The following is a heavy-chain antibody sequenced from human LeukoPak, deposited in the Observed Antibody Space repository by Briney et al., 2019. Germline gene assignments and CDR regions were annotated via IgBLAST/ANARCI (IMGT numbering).Heavy chain of an antibody. CDR3: ARGYFDWLLPSFDY. J-gene: IGHJ4*02. CDR2: IWYDGSNK. Sequence: GSLRLSCAASGFTFSSYGMHWVRQAPGKGLEWVAVIWYDGSNKYYADSVKGRFTTSRDNSKNTLYLQMNSLRAEDTAVYYCARGYFDWLLPSFDYWGQGTLVTVSS. D-gene: IGHD3-9*01. V-gene: IGHV3-33*01. CDR1: GFTFSSYG.